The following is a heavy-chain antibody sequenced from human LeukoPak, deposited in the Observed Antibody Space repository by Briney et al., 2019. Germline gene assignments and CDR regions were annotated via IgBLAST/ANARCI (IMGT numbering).Heavy chain of an antibody. CDR3: ARATSYYDSSGYYHPGYFDY. Sequence: GASLKVSCKASGYTFTSYVISWVRQAPGHGLEWMGWISAYNGNTNYAQKLQGRVTMTTDISTSTAYMELRSLRSDDTAVYYCARATSYYDSSGYYHPGYFDYWGQGTLVTVSS. V-gene: IGHV1-18*01. J-gene: IGHJ4*02. CDR2: ISAYNGNT. D-gene: IGHD3-22*01. CDR1: GYTFTSYV.